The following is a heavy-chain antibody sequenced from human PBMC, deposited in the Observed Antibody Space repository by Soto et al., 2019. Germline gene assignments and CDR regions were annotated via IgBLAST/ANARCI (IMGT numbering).Heavy chain of an antibody. CDR1: GFTFSSYG. D-gene: IGHD5-18*01. V-gene: IGHV3-33*01. J-gene: IGHJ4*02. CDR2: IWYDGSNK. Sequence: QVQLVESGGGVVQPGRSLRLSCAASGFTFSSYGMHWVRQAPGKGLEWVAVIWYDGSNKYYADSVKGRFTISRDNSKNTLYLQMNSLRAEDTAVYYCAIDVDTAMGTDYWGQGTLVTVSS. CDR3: AIDVDTAMGTDY.